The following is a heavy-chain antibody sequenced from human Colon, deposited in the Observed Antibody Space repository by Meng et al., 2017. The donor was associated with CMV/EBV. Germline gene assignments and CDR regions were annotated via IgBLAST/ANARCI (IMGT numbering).Heavy chain of an antibody. CDR3: ATVVRFPVGGHFYYHGMDV. Sequence: GGSLRLSCTASGFSFSSYEMNWVRQAPGKGLEWVSYISSSGSTIHYADSVKGRFTISRDNVKNSLYLHMNSLRAEDTAAYYCATVVRFPVGGHFYYHGMDVW. V-gene: IGHV3-48*03. CDR2: ISSSGSTI. D-gene: IGHD3-3*01. CDR1: GFSFSSYE. J-gene: IGHJ6*01.